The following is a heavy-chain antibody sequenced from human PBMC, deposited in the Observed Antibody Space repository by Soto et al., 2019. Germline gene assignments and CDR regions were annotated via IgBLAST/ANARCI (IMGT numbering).Heavy chain of an antibody. V-gene: IGHV3-23*01. CDR1: GFTFSSYV. J-gene: IGHJ6*02. CDR2: ISGSGGST. Sequence: GGSLRLSCAASGFTFSSYVMTWVRQAPGKGLEWVSDISGSGGSTFYADSVKGRFTISRDNSKNTLYLQMSSLRAEDTAVYYCAKKEEKFYYYGMDVWGQGTTVTVSS. CDR3: AKKEEKFYYYGMDV.